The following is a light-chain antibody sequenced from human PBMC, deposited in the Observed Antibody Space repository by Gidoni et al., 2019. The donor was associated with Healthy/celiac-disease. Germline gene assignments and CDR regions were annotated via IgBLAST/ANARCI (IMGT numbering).Light chain of an antibody. V-gene: IGKV1-33*01. J-gene: IGKJ1*01. CDR2: DVS. Sequence: DIQMTQSPSSLSASVGDRVTITCQASQDISNYLNWYQQKPGKAPKLLIYDVSNFETGVPSRFSGTASGTDFTFTIISLQPEDIATYYCQQYNNLPSTFGQGTKVEIK. CDR3: QQYNNLPST. CDR1: QDISNY.